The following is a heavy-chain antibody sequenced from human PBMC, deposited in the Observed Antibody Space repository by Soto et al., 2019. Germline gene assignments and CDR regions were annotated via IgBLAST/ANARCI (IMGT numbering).Heavy chain of an antibody. J-gene: IGHJ4*02. CDR3: ARLNSSTWDFDY. CDR2: ISGGGGST. Sequence: EVQLLESGGGLVQPGESLRLSCAASGFTFSSYAMSWVRQAPGKGLEWVSAISGGGGSTYYADSVKGRFTISRDNSKNTLYLQMNSLRAEDTAVYYCARLNSSTWDFDYWGQGTLVPVSS. CDR1: GFTFSSYA. V-gene: IGHV3-23*01. D-gene: IGHD6-13*01.